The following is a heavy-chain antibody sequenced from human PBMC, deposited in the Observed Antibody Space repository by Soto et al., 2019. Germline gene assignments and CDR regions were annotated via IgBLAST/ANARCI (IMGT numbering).Heavy chain of an antibody. D-gene: IGHD3-10*01. Sequence: ESGPTLVNPTQTLTLTCTFSGFSLSTSGMRVSWIRQPPGNSLECLARIDWDDDKFYSTSLKTRLTISKDTSKNQVVLTMTNMDPVDTATYYCARSRITMVRGAIRVYGREVWGQGTTVNVSS. J-gene: IGHJ6*02. CDR2: IDWDDDK. V-gene: IGHV2-70*04. CDR3: ARSRITMVRGAIRVYGREV. CDR1: GFSLSTSGMR.